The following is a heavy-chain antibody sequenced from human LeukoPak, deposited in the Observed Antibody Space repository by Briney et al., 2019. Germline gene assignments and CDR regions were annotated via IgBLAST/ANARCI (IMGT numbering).Heavy chain of an antibody. Sequence: PGGSLRLSCAASGFSFSGHGMHWVRQSAGKGLEWVAVIWYDGSNKYYADSVKGRFTISRDDAKSSLYLQMNSLRDEDTAVYYCARDRGYCTSDDCYRWFHYWGQGTLVIVSS. CDR2: IWYDGSNK. CDR1: GFSFSGHG. J-gene: IGHJ4*02. CDR3: ARDRGYCTSDDCYRWFHY. V-gene: IGHV3-33*01. D-gene: IGHD2-8*01.